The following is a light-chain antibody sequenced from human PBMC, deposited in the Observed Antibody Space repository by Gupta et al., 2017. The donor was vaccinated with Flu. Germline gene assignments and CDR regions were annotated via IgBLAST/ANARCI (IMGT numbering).Light chain of an antibody. V-gene: IGLV1-47*01. J-gene: IGLJ1*01. CDR2: RNN. CDR1: SSNIGSNY. Sequence: QSVLTQPPSASGIPGQRVTISCSGSSSNIGSNYVYWYQQLPGTAPKLLIYRNNQRPSGVPDRFSGSKSGTSASLAISGLRSVDEADYYCAAWDDSLSGPLYVFGTGTKVTVL. CDR3: AAWDDSLSGPLYV.